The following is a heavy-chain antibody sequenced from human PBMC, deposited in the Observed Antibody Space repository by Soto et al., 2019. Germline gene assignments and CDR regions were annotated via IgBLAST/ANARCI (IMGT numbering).Heavy chain of an antibody. CDR2: IDPSDSYT. Sequence: GESLKISCKGSGYSFTSYWISWVRQMPGKGLEWMGRIDPSDSYTNYSPSFQGHVTISADKSISTAYLQWSSLKASDTAMYYCARPAGDFWSGYYVGMDVWGQGTTVTVSS. J-gene: IGHJ6*02. D-gene: IGHD3-3*01. CDR1: GYSFTSYW. V-gene: IGHV5-10-1*01. CDR3: ARPAGDFWSGYYVGMDV.